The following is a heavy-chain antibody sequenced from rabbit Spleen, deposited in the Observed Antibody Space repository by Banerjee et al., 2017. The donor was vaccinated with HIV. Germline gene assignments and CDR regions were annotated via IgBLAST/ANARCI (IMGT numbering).Heavy chain of an antibody. CDR2: IDPVFGIT. Sequence: QLKESGGGLVQPGGSLKLSCKASGFTLSSYYMNWVRQAPGKGLEWIGYIDPVFGITYYASWVNGRFSISRENAQNTVFLQMTSLTAADTATYFCARAYVADDCLNLWGPGTLVTVS. V-gene: IGHV1S7*01. CDR1: GFTLSSYY. J-gene: IGHJ4*01. CDR3: ARAYVADDCLNL. D-gene: IGHD2-1*01.